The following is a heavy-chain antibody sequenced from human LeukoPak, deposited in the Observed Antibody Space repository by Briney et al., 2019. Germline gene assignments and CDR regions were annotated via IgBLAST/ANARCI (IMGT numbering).Heavy chain of an antibody. Sequence: SETLSLTCTVSGGSISSSSYYSGWIRQSPGKGLEWIGSIYYSGSTYYNPSLTSRVTISVDTSKNQFSLKLSSVTAADTAVYYCASRIGQQFDYWGQGTLVTVSS. D-gene: IGHD6-13*01. J-gene: IGHJ4*02. CDR1: GGSISSSSYY. CDR3: ASRIGQQFDY. V-gene: IGHV4-39*07. CDR2: IYYSGST.